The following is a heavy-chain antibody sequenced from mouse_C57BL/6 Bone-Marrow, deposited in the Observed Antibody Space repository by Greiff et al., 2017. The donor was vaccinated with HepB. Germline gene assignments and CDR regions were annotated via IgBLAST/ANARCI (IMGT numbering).Heavy chain of an antibody. Sequence: EVQLQQSGTVLARPGASVKMSCKTSGYTFTSYWMHWVKQRPGQGLEWIGAIYPGNSDTSYNQKFKGKAKLTAVTSASTAYMELSSLTNEDSAVYYCTRSEFYYGSSYGYFDYWGQGTTLTVSS. V-gene: IGHV1-5*01. J-gene: IGHJ2*01. CDR1: GYTFTSYW. CDR2: IYPGNSDT. D-gene: IGHD1-1*01. CDR3: TRSEFYYGSSYGYFDY.